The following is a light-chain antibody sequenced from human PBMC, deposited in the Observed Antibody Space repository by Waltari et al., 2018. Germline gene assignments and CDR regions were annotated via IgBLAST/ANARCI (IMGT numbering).Light chain of an antibody. CDR2: TTA. CDR1: QGVKYSSDNQSC. J-gene: IGKJ4*02. CDR3: QHYHHITAT. Sequence: DVVLTQSPDTLAVTLGERATINCKSSQGVKYSSDNQSCLAWYQVKPGQPPRLLIYTTATREAGVPDRFSGSGSGTDFTLTNSALEAEDVAVYCCQHYHHITATFGGGTKVEIK. V-gene: IGKV4-1*01.